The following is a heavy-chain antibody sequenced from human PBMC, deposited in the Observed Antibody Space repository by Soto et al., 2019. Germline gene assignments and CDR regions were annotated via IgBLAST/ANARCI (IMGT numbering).Heavy chain of an antibody. CDR2: ISGSGGST. CDR3: AKDQAYYYDSSGPPYC. CDR1: GFTFSSYA. D-gene: IGHD3-22*01. Sequence: GGSLRLSCAASGFTFSSYAMSWVRQAPGKGLEWVSAISGSGGSTYYADSVKGRLTISRDNSKNTLYLQMNSLRAEDTAVYYCAKDQAYYYDSSGPPYCWGQGTLVTVSS. V-gene: IGHV3-23*01. J-gene: IGHJ4*02.